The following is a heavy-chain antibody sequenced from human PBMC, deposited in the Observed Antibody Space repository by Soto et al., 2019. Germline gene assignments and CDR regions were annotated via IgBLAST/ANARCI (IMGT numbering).Heavy chain of an antibody. CDR1: GFTFSVYW. J-gene: IGHJ4*02. Sequence: EVQVVESGGKLVQPGGSLRLSCVASGFTFSVYWMSWVRQAPGEGLEWVARIKFDGTGIQYADFVKGRFTISRDNAEKSRYLQMNSLRAADTAVYDCARDSGYGSVDSVNHSFDYWGQGTPVTVSS. CDR2: IKFDGTGI. D-gene: IGHD2-15*01. V-gene: IGHV3-7*01. CDR3: ARDSGYGSVDSVNHSFDY.